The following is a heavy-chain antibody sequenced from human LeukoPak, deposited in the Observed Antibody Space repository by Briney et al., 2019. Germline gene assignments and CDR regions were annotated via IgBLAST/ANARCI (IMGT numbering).Heavy chain of an antibody. D-gene: IGHD1-14*01. CDR1: GYSFTGHY. J-gene: IGHJ4*02. Sequence: ASVKVSCKASGYSFTGHYTHWVRQAPGQGLEWMGWINPSSGGTKYAQKFQGRVTMTRDTSISTAYMELSRLGSDDTAVYYCARETDRNFDYWGQGTLVTVSS. CDR3: ARETDRNFDY. V-gene: IGHV1-2*02. CDR2: INPSSGGT.